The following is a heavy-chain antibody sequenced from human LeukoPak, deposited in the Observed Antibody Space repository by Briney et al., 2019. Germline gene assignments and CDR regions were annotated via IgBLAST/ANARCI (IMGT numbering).Heavy chain of an antibody. CDR1: GYSFTSNY. CDR3: ARDQEGFDY. V-gene: IGHV1-46*01. J-gene: IGHJ4*02. CDR2: IYPRDGST. Sequence: ASVKVSCKASGYSFTSNYIHWVRQAPGQGLEWMGMIYPRDGSTSYAQKFQDRVTVTRDTSTSTVHMELSGLRSEDAAVYYCARDQEGFDYWGQGTQVTVSS.